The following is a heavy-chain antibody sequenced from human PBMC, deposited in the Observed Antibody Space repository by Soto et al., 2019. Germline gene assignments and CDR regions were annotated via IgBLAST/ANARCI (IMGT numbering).Heavy chain of an antibody. Sequence: QVQLVQSGAEVKKPGAWVKVSCKASEGTFGSYAISWVRQAPGQGLEWMGGIITIPGTANYAQKFEGRVTIAADESGSTAYMELSGLRSEDKAVYYCTRSRGSSIGVEIYYYYYYGMDVWGQGSTGTVSS. D-gene: IGHD2-2*01. CDR3: TRSRGSSIGVEIYYYYYYGMDV. V-gene: IGHV1-69*01. J-gene: IGHJ6*02. CDR2: IITIPGTA. CDR1: EGTFGSYA.